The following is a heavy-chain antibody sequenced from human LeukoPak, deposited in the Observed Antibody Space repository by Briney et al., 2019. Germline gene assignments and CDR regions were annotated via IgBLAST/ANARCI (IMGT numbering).Heavy chain of an antibody. CDR1: GYTFTSYG. V-gene: IGHV1-18*01. CDR3: ARWDSSSGRFDY. D-gene: IGHD6-6*01. CDR2: ISAYNGNT. J-gene: IGHJ4*02. Sequence: ASVKVSCKASGYTFTSYGISWVRQAPGQGLEWMGWISAYNGNTNYAQKLQGRVTFTADESTSTAYMELRSLRSDDTAVYYCARWDSSSGRFDYWGQGTLVAVSS.